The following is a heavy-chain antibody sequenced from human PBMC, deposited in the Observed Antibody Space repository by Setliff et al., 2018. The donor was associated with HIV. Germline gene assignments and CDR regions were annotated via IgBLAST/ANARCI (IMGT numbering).Heavy chain of an antibody. CDR2: IYYSGSA. V-gene: IGHV4-59*12. CDR1: GGSISGYH. Sequence: TSETLSLTCTVSGGSISGYHWNWLRQTPGKGLEWIGYIYYSGSAYYNPSLKSRAKISVDTSKNQFSLKLTSVTVADTALYFCARDSLRHRDLEWSHNWFDPWGQGTLVTVSS. D-gene: IGHD3-3*01. CDR3: ARDSLRHRDLEWSHNWFDP. J-gene: IGHJ5*02.